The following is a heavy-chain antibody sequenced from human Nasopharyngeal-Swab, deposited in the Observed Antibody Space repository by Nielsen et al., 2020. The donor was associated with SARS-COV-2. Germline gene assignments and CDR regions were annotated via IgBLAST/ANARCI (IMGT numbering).Heavy chain of an antibody. J-gene: IGHJ6*02. D-gene: IGHD2-15*01. CDR1: GDSMRYYY. CDR2: TTYSGAT. CDR3: ARSPYSNYYYYYGMDV. V-gene: IGHV4-59*01. Sequence: ESLSPSCTVSGDSMRYYYSTWIRQPPGKGLEWIGYTTYSGATNYNPSLESRVTISGDTSKNQFSLKLSSVTAADTAVYYCARSPYSNYYYYYGMDVWGPGTTVTVSS.